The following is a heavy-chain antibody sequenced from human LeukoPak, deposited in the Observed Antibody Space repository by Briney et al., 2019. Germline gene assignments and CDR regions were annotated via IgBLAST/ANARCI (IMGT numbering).Heavy chain of an antibody. CDR3: APEGSVFGV. CDR1: VFSVSSNY. J-gene: IGHJ4*02. Sequence: GGSLRLSCAASVFSVSSNYMSWVRQAPGKGLEWVSFIHSGGTYYVESVKGRFTISRDNSKNTVYLQMNSLRAEDTAMYYCAPEGSVFGVRGQGSLVSVSS. CDR2: IHSGGT. D-gene: IGHD3-3*01. V-gene: IGHV3-66*01.